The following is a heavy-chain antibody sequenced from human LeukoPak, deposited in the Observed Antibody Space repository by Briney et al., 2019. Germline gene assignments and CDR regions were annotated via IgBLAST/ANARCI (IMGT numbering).Heavy chain of an antibody. CDR2: FDPEDGET. V-gene: IGHV1-24*01. J-gene: IGHJ4*02. CDR3: ATSIAVAGPFDY. Sequence: ASVKVSCKVSGYTLTELSMHWVRQVPGKGLEWMGGFDPEDGETIYAQKFQGRVTMTEDTSTDTAYMELSSLRSEDTAVYYCATSIAVAGPFDYWGQGTLVTVSS. CDR1: GYTLTELS. D-gene: IGHD6-19*01.